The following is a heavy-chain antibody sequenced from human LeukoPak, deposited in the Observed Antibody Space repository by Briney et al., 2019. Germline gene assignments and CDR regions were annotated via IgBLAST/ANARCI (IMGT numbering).Heavy chain of an antibody. CDR1: GFTVSVNY. D-gene: IGHD2-15*01. CDR2: IYSGGNT. V-gene: IGHV3-66*01. J-gene: IGHJ4*02. CDR3: ARGRCSGGSCYGY. Sequence: GGSLRLSCAAFGFTVSVNYMSWVRQAPGKGLECVSVIYSGGNTYYADSVKGRFTISRDNSKNLLYLDMNSLRAEDTAVYYCARGRCSGGSCYGYWGQGTLVTVSS.